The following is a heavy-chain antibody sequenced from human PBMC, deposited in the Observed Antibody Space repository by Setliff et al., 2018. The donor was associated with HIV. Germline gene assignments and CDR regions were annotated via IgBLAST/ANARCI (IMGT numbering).Heavy chain of an antibody. V-gene: IGHV4-39*07. J-gene: IGHJ5*01. Sequence: SETLSLTCTVSGDSIISGAYYWGWIRQPPGKGLEWIGSIYYDGRTFYKPSLKSRLTISVDTSKNQFSLSLNSVTAADTAVYFCARGGAVSADFDSWGQGTLVTVSS. CDR2: IYYDGRT. CDR1: GDSIISGAYY. D-gene: IGHD3-16*01. CDR3: ARGGAVSADFDS.